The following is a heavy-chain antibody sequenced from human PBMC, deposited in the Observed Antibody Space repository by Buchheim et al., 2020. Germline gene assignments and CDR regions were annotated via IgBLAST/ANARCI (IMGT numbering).Heavy chain of an antibody. CDR2: INPSGGST. CDR1: GYTFTSYY. V-gene: IGHV1-46*01. CDR3: AREVRRDIAAEANSGFDP. D-gene: IGHD6-13*01. J-gene: IGHJ5*02. Sequence: QVQLVQSGAEVKKPGASVKVSCKASGYTFTSYYMHWVRQAPGQGLEWMGIINPSGGSTSYAQKFQGRVTMTRDTSTSTVYMELSSLRSEDTAVYYCAREVRRDIAAEANSGFDPWGQGTL.